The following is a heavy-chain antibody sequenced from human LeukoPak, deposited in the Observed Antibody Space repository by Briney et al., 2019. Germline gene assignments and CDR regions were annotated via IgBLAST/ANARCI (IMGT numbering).Heavy chain of an antibody. J-gene: IGHJ4*02. D-gene: IGHD3-16*01. Sequence: PSETLSLTCAVSGYSTSSGNYWGWIRQPPGKGLEWIGSIYHSGRTYYNPSLKSRVTISADTSKNQFSLKLSAVTAADTAVYYCASRPWGYFDYWGQGTLVTVSS. CDR2: IYHSGRT. CDR1: GYSTSSGNY. V-gene: IGHV4-38-2*01. CDR3: ASRPWGYFDY.